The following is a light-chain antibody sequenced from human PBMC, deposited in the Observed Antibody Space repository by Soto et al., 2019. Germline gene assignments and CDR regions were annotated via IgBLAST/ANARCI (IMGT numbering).Light chain of an antibody. CDR3: SSYTSSSTV. CDR2: DVS. J-gene: IGLJ1*01. V-gene: IGLV2-14*01. CDR1: SSDVGGYNY. Sequence: QSVLTQPASVSGSPGQSITISCTGTSSDVGGYNYVSCYQQHPGKAPKLMIYDVSIRPSGVSNRFSGSKSGNTASLTISGLQAEDEADYYCSSYTSSSTVFGTGTKVTVL.